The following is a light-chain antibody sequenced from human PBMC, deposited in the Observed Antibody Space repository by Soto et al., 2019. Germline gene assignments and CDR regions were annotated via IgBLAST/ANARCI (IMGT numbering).Light chain of an antibody. CDR1: QSVSSSY. V-gene: IGKV3-20*01. CDR3: QLKRT. J-gene: IGKJ1*01. CDR2: GAS. Sequence: EIVLTQSPCTLSLSPGERATLSCRASQSVSSSYLAWYQQKPGQAPRLLIYGASSRATGIPDRFSGSGSGTDFPLTISRLEPEDFAVYYCQLKRTFGQGTKVDIK.